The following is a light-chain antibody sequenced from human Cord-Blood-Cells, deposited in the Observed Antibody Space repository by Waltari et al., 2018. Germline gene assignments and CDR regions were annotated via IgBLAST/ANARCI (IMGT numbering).Light chain of an antibody. J-gene: IGLJ1*01. CDR1: SSDVGGYNY. CDR2: EVS. CDR3: SSYTSSSTLYV. Sequence: QSALTQPASVSGSPGQSITISCTGTSSDVGGYNYVSWYQQHPGKAPKLMIYEVSNRPSGVSKRFSGSKSGNTASLTISGLQAEDEADYYCSSYTSSSTLYVCGTGTKVTVL. V-gene: IGLV2-14*01.